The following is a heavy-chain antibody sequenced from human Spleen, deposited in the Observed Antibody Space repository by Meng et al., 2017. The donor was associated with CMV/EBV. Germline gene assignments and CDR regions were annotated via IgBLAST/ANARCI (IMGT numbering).Heavy chain of an antibody. D-gene: IGHD6-19*01. V-gene: IGHV3-30-3*01. CDR3: ARVHSSGWHFDY. J-gene: IGHJ4*02. Sequence: GESLKISCAASGFTFSSYAMHWVRQAPGKGLEWVAVISYDGSNKYYADSVKGRFTISRDNSKNTLYLQMNSLRAEDTAVYYCARVHSSGWHFDYWGQGTLVTVSS. CDR2: ISYDGSNK. CDR1: GFTFSSYA.